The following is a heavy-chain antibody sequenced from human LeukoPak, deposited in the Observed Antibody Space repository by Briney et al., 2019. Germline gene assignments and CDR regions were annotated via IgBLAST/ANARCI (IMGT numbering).Heavy chain of an antibody. CDR2: ISGSGDST. D-gene: IGHD6-13*01. CDR3: AKGGIASPGLSN. CDR1: GFTFSNYA. V-gene: IGHV3-23*01. J-gene: IGHJ4*02. Sequence: PGGSLRLSCAASGFTFSNYAMSWVRQAPGKGLEWVSAISGSGDSTYHADSVKGRFTISRDNSKNTLYVQMNSLRAEDMAVYYCAKGGIASPGLSNWGQGTLVTVSS.